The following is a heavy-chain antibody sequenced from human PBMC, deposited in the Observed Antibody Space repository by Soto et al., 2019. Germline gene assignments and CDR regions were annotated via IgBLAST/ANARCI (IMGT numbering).Heavy chain of an antibody. Sequence: QVRLQESGPGLVKPSETLSLTCTVSGASISRYYWSWIRQSPGKGLEWIGYLYNTGSTIYNPSLKSRVTISVDTSKNQVSLKMNSVTAAYTAVYYCARDLWGDCGFYGNPLDVWGQGTTVTVSS. V-gene: IGHV4-59*01. D-gene: IGHD3-22*01. CDR1: GASISRYY. CDR3: ARDLWGDCGFYGNPLDV. CDR2: LYNTGST. J-gene: IGHJ6*02.